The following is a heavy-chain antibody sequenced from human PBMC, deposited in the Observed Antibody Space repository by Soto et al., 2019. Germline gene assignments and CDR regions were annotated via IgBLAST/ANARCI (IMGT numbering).Heavy chain of an antibody. D-gene: IGHD5-12*01. CDR1: GGSISSSTYY. V-gene: IGHV4-30-4*08. CDR3: ARGTSGYDWDY. Sequence: KPSETLSLTCTVSGGSISSSTYYWGWIRQPPGKGLEWIGYIYYSGSTYYNPSLKSRVTISVDTSKNQFSLRLSSVTAADTAVYYCARGTSGYDWDYWGQGTLVTVS. J-gene: IGHJ4*02. CDR2: IYYSGST.